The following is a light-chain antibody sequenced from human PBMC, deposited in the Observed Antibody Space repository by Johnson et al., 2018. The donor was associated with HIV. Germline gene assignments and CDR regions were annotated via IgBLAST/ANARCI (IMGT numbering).Light chain of an antibody. CDR2: QDS. V-gene: IGLV3-1*01. Sequence: VLTQPPSVSVSPGQTASITCSGDKLGDKYACWYQQKPGQSPVLVIYQDSKRPSGIPDRFSGSKSGTSATLGITGLQTGDEAEYYCGTWDSSLRVGFFGTGTKVTVL. J-gene: IGLJ1*01. CDR1: KLGDKY. CDR3: GTWDSSLRVGF.